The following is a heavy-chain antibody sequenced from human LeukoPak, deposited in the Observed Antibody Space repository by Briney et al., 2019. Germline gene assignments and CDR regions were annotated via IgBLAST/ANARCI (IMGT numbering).Heavy chain of an antibody. D-gene: IGHD1-26*01. CDR3: ARQVVGAYSYFEY. CDR2: IYTSGST. CDR1: GGSISSYY. J-gene: IGHJ4*02. Sequence: SETLSLTCTVSGGSISSYYWSWIRQPPGKGLEWIGYIYTSGSTNYNPSLKSRVTISVDTSKNQFSLKLSSVTAADTAVYYCARQVVGAYSYFEYWGQGTLVTVSS. V-gene: IGHV4-4*09.